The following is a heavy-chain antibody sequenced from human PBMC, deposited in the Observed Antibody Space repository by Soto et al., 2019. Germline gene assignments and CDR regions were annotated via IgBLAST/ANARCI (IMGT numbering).Heavy chain of an antibody. CDR3: AIGYYPGSGTYYFDY. V-gene: IGHV4-31*03. CDR2: IYPSGSA. CDR1: GGSITSGGYY. D-gene: IGHD3-10*01. J-gene: IGHJ4*02. Sequence: QVQLQESGPGLVKPSQTLSLTCTVSGGSITSGGYYWTWLRQHPGKGLEWIGCIYPSGSAYYSPSLKSRVTRSVDTSTDQFSLKVNFVTAADTAVYYCAIGYYPGSGTYYFDYWGQGTLVTVSS.